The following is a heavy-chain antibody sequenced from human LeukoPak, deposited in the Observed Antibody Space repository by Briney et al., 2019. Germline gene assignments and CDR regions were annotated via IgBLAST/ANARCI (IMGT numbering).Heavy chain of an antibody. CDR1: GFTFSSYE. V-gene: IGHV3-48*03. CDR3: ASEDDSNGYYYGRCDY. Sequence: GGSLRLSCAASGFTFSSYEMNWGRQAPGKGLEWVSYISGSGSTIHYADSVKGRFTISRDNARNSLYLQMNSLRAEDTAVYYCASEDDSNGYYYGRCDYWGQGTLVTVSS. J-gene: IGHJ4*02. CDR2: ISGSGSTI. D-gene: IGHD3-22*01.